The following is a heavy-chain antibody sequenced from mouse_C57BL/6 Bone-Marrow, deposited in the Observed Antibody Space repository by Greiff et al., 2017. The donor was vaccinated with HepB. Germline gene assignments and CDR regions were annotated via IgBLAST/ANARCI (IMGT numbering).Heavy chain of an antibody. Sequence: QVQLQQSGPGLVQPSQSLSITCTVSGFSLTSYGVHWVRQSPGKGLEWLGVIWSGGSTDYNAAFISSLSISKENSKKQVFIKMNSRQADDTAIYYCARKNEGSSWWFDYWGQGTTLTVSS. CDR1: GFSLTSYG. J-gene: IGHJ2*01. D-gene: IGHD1-1*01. CDR3: ARKNEGSSWWFDY. V-gene: IGHV2-2*01. CDR2: IWSGGST.